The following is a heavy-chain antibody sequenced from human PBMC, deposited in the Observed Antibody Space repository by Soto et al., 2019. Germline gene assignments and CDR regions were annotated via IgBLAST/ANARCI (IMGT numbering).Heavy chain of an antibody. CDR3: ARGAMANFDY. CDR1: GGTFGSHG. J-gene: IGHJ4*02. CDR2: LIAMLGTP. V-gene: IGHV1-69*13. Sequence: GASVKVSCKASGGTFGSHGIAWVRQAPGQGLEWMGGLIAMLGTPTYARKVQGRATIIADESLTSSYLELRSLRSEDTAVYFCARGAMANFDYWGQGTVVTVSS. D-gene: IGHD5-18*01.